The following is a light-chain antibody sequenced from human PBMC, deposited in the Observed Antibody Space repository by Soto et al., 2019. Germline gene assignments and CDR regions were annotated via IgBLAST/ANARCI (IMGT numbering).Light chain of an antibody. J-gene: IGKJ3*01. V-gene: IGKV3-15*01. Sequence: DIVMTQSPATLSVSPGERATLSCRASQSINTNLAWYQQKPGQAPRLLIYGASTRATVIPARFSGSGSGTESTLTTGGLKADDFAVYSCRQNNHWPPKVPFGPGPRVDIK. CDR1: QSINTN. CDR3: RQNNHWPPKVP. CDR2: GAS.